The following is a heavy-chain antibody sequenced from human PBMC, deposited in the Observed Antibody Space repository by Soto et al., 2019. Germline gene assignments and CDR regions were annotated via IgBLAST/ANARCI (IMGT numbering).Heavy chain of an antibody. CDR3: AREIFDLHEYSSSTFAPYYYYYGMDV. V-gene: IGHV1-69*13. Sequence: ASVKVSCKASGGTFSSYAISWVRQAPGQGLEWMGGIIPIFGTANYAQKFQGRVTITADESTSTAYMELSSLRSEDTAVYYCAREIFDLHEYSSSTFAPYYYYYGMDVWGQGTTVTVSS. D-gene: IGHD6-6*01. CDR1: GGTFSSYA. J-gene: IGHJ6*02. CDR2: IIPIFGTA.